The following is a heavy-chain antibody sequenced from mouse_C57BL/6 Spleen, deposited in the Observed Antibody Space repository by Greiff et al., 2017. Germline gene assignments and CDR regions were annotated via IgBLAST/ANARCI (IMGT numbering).Heavy chain of an antibody. V-gene: IGHV8-8*01. D-gene: IGHD4-1*01. Sequence: QVTLKVCGPGILQPSQTLSLTCSFSGFSLSTFGMGVGLIRQPSGKGLVWLAHICWDDDKYYNPALKSRPTISKDTSKNQVLLKSANVDTADTATCDCARPNWDGNGFDDWGKGTTLTVSS. J-gene: IGHJ2*01. CDR3: ARPNWDGNGFDD. CDR1: GFSLSTFGMG. CDR2: ICWDDDK.